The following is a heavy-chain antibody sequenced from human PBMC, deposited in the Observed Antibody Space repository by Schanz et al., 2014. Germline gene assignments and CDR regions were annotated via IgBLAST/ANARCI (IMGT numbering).Heavy chain of an antibody. D-gene: IGHD2-21*02. Sequence: EVQLLESGGGLVQPGGSLRLSCAASEFTFSTDAMSWVRQAPGKGLEWLSVISASGGDTYYADSVKGRFTISRDNSKSALYLQMKSLRAEDTAVYYCAKDLGVDCGDGCFNWYFDLWGRGTLVTVSS. CDR1: EFTFSTDA. CDR2: ISASGGDT. J-gene: IGHJ2*01. CDR3: AKDLGVDCGDGCFNWYFDL. V-gene: IGHV3-23*01.